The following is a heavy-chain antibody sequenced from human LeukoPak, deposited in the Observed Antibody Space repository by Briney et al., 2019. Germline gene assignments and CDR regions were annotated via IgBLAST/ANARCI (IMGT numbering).Heavy chain of an antibody. D-gene: IGHD4-17*01. J-gene: IGHJ5*02. CDR1: GFSFSSYA. Sequence: GGSLRLSCAASGFSFSSYAMNWVRQAPGEGLEWVSVISGSGGSTYYADSVKGRVTISRDNSKNTLYLQMNSLRAEDTAVYYCAKDWCPGTTVTTTHWFDPWGQGTLVTVSS. V-gene: IGHV3-23*01. CDR2: ISGSGGST. CDR3: AKDWCPGTTVTTTHWFDP.